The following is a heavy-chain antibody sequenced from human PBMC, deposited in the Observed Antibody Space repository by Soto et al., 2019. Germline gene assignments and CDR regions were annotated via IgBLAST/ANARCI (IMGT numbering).Heavy chain of an antibody. D-gene: IGHD3-22*01. CDR1: GFTFSNYW. Sequence: VQLVESGGGLVQPGGSLSLSCAASGFTFSNYWMHWVRQGPGKGLVWVSRINSDGSSSTYPDSVKGRFTISRDNAKNSLYLQMNSLRDEDTDVSYCVRENRYDNSGYYYQGFDYWGQGTLVTVSS. CDR3: VRENRYDNSGYYYQGFDY. CDR2: INSDGSSS. V-gene: IGHV3-74*01. J-gene: IGHJ4*02.